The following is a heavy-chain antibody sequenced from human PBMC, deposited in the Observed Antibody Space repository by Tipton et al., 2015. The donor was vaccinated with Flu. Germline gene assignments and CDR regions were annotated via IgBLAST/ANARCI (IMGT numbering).Heavy chain of an antibody. CDR1: GFTFNSYA. CDR2: ISVSGSSR. V-gene: IGHV3-23*01. Sequence: SLRLSCAASGFTFNSYAMSWVRQAPGKGLEWVSVISVSGSSRYYADSVKGRFTISRDNSKNTLFLQMSSLRVEDTALYYCAKGGYMTYDGFDKWGQGTLVTVSA. J-gene: IGHJ3*02. D-gene: IGHD1-1*01. CDR3: AKGGYMTYDGFDK.